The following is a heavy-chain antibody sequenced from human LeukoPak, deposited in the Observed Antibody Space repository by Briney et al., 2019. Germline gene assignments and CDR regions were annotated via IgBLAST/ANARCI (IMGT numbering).Heavy chain of an antibody. CDR3: ARDAVPAAMAGANWFDP. J-gene: IGHJ5*02. CDR1: GGSISSYY. CDR2: IYYSGST. V-gene: IGHV4-59*01. D-gene: IGHD2-2*01. Sequence: PSETLSLTCTVSGGSISSYYWSWIRQPPGKGLEWIGYIYYSGSTNYNPSLKSRVTISVDTSKNQFPLKLSSVTAADTAVYYCARDAVPAAMAGANWFDPWGQGTLVTVSS.